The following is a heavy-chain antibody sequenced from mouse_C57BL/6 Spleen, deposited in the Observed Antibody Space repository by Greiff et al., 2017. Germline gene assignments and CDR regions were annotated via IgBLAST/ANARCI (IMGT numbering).Heavy chain of an antibody. D-gene: IGHD1-1*01. Sequence: EVHLVESGGGLVKPGGSLKLSCAASGFTFSSYTMSWVRQTPEKRLEWVATISGGGGNTYYPDSVKGRFTISRDNAKNTLYLQMSSLRSEDTALYYCARSPLNYYGSSYFDYGGQGTTLTVSS. CDR1: GFTFSSYT. J-gene: IGHJ2*01. CDR2: ISGGGGNT. CDR3: ARSPLNYYGSSYFDY. V-gene: IGHV5-9*01.